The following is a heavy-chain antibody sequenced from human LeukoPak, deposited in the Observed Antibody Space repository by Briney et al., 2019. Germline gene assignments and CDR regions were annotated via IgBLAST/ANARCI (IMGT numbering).Heavy chain of an antibody. J-gene: IGHJ4*02. D-gene: IGHD5-18*01. CDR2: VNTGGGST. V-gene: IGHV3-23*01. CDR3: ARLGREGYSYAYFDY. Sequence: PGGSLRLSCAASGFTFISYAMSWVRQAPGKGLEWVSNVNTGGGSTYYADSVKGRFTISRDNSKNTLYLQMNSLRAEDTAIYYCARLGREGYSYAYFDYWGQGTLVTVSS. CDR1: GFTFISYA.